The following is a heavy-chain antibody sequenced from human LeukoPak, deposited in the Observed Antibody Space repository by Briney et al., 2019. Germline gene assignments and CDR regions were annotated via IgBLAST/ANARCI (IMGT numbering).Heavy chain of an antibody. CDR1: GFTFSTYG. Sequence: GRSLRLSCAASGFTFSTYGMHWVRQAPGKGLEWVAIVSYDGNNQYYPDSVKSRFTISRDNSKNTLYLQMNSLRAEDTAVYYCAKDSTYYDILTGYYPDYWGQGTLVTVSS. V-gene: IGHV3-30*18. CDR3: AKDSTYYDILTGYYPDY. J-gene: IGHJ4*02. CDR2: VSYDGNNQ. D-gene: IGHD3-9*01.